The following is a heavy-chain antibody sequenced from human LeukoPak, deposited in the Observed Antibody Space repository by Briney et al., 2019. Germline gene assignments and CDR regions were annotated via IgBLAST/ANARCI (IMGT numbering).Heavy chain of an antibody. J-gene: IGHJ1*01. D-gene: IGHD3-10*01. V-gene: IGHV4-34*01. CDR1: GGSFSGYY. CDR3: ARLGYYGSGKGA. Sequence: SETLSLTCAVYGGSFSGYYWSWIRQPPGKGLEWIGEINHSGSTNYNPSLKSRVTISVDTSKNQFSLKLSSVTAADTAVYYCARLGYYGSGKGAWGEGTLVTVSS. CDR2: INHSGST.